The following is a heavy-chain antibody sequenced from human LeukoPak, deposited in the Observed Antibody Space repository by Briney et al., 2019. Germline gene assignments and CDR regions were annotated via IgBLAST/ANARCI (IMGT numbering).Heavy chain of an antibody. J-gene: IGHJ4*02. Sequence: GGSLRLSCAASGFIFSSYGMHWVRQAPGKGLEWVAFIRYDGTNKYYADSVKGRFTISRDNSKNTPYLQMNSLRAEDTAVYYCARDPPVEMGTDFDYWGQGTLVTVSS. D-gene: IGHD5-24*01. CDR2: IRYDGTNK. CDR3: ARDPPVEMGTDFDY. V-gene: IGHV3-30*02. CDR1: GFIFSSYG.